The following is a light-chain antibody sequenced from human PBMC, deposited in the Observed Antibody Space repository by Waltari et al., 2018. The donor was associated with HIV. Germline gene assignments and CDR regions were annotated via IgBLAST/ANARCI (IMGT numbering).Light chain of an antibody. CDR3: QQYGSSPPYT. CDR2: GAS. V-gene: IGKV3-15*01. Sequence: EIVMTQSPATLSVSPGEGATLSCRASQTISRNLAWYQQRAGQSPRLLISGASTRATGIPARFSGSGSGTEFTLTISRLEPEDFAVYYCQQYGSSPPYTFGQGTKLEIK. CDR1: QTISRN. J-gene: IGKJ2*01.